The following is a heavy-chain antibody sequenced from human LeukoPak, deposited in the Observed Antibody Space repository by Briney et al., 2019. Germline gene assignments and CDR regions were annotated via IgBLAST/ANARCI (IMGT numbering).Heavy chain of an antibody. CDR2: INHSGST. J-gene: IGHJ6*02. D-gene: IGHD3-3*01. CDR3: ARVGPENYDFWSGYFVSGMDV. Sequence: SETLSLTCAVYGGSFSGYYWSWIRQPPGKGLEWIGEINHSGSTNYNPSLKSRVTISVDTSKNQFSLKLSSVTAADTAVYYCARVGPENYDFWSGYFVSGMDVWGQGTTVTVSS. CDR1: GGSFSGYY. V-gene: IGHV4-34*01.